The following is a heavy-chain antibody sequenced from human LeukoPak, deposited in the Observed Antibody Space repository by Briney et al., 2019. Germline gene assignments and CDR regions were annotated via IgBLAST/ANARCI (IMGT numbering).Heavy chain of an antibody. CDR3: AREDSSSWFHFDY. J-gene: IGHJ4*02. V-gene: IGHV1-46*01. D-gene: IGHD6-13*01. CDR1: GYTFTSYG. CDR2: INPSGGST. Sequence: GASVKVSCKASGYTFTSYGISWVRQAPGQGLEWMGIINPSGGSTSYAQKFQGRVTMTRDTSTSTVYTELSSLRSEDTAVYYCAREDSSSWFHFDYWGQGTLVTVSS.